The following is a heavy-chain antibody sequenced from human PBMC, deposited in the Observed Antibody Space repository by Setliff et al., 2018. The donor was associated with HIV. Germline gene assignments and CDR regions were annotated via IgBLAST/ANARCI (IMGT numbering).Heavy chain of an antibody. CDR3: ATYSSSWPDY. CDR2: IYYSGRT. CDR1: GGSISSSSYY. D-gene: IGHD6-13*01. V-gene: IGHV4-39*01. J-gene: IGHJ4*02. Sequence: SLTCTVSGGSISSSSYYWGWIRQPPGKGLECIGSIYYSGRTYYNPSLKSRVSISVDTSKNQFSLKLSSVTAADTAVYYCATYSSSWPDYWGQGTLVTVSS.